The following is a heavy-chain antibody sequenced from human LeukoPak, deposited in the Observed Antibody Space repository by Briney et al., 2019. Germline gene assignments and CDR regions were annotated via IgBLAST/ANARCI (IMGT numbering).Heavy chain of an antibody. V-gene: IGHV4-34*01. CDR1: GGSFSGYY. J-gene: IGHJ4*02. CDR3: AGATDIVVVPAAMGIDY. D-gene: IGHD2-2*01. Sequence: SETLSLTCAVYGGSFSGYYWSWIRQPPGKGLEWIGEINHSGSTNYNPSLKSRVTISVDTSKNQFSLKLSSVTAADTAVYYCAGATDIVVVPAAMGIDYWGQGTLVTVSS. CDR2: INHSGST.